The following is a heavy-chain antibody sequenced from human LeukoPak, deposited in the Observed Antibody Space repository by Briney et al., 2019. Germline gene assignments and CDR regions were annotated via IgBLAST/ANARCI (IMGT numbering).Heavy chain of an antibody. Sequence: SETLSLTCTVSGGSISSYYWSWIRQPPGKGLEWIGYIYYSGSTNYNPSLKSRVTISVDTSKNQFSLKLSSVTAADTAVYYCARGSLGFGELSLFDYWGQGTLVTVSS. V-gene: IGHV4-59*01. D-gene: IGHD3-10*01. CDR1: GGSISSYY. CDR2: IYYSGST. CDR3: ARGSLGFGELSLFDY. J-gene: IGHJ4*02.